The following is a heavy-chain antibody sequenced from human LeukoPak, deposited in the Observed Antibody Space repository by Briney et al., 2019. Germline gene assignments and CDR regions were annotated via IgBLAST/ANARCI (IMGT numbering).Heavy chain of an antibody. CDR2: ISAYNGNT. CDR1: GYTFTSYG. V-gene: IGHV1-18*01. Sequence: GASVKVSCKASGYTFTSYGISWVRQAPGKGLEWMGWISAYNGNTNYAQKLQGRVTMTTDTSTSTAYMELRSLRSDDTAVYYCARDVREGTIFGVVYYYGMDVWGQGTTVTVSS. CDR3: ARDVREGTIFGVVYYYGMDV. D-gene: IGHD3-3*01. J-gene: IGHJ6*02.